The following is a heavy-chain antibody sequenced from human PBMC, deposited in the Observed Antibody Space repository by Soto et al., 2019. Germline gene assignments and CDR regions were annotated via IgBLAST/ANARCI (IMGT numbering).Heavy chain of an antibody. CDR1: GGSISSSSYY. CDR3: ARGLNLSSGWHLPPDY. J-gene: IGHJ4*02. CDR2: IYYSGST. Sequence: QLQLQESGPGLVKPSETLSLTCTVSGGSISSSSYYWGWIRQPPGKGLEWIGSIYYSGSTYYNPSLKSRVTISVDTSKNQFSLKLSSVTAADTAVYYCARGLNLSSGWHLPPDYWGQGTLVTVSS. D-gene: IGHD6-19*01. V-gene: IGHV4-39*01.